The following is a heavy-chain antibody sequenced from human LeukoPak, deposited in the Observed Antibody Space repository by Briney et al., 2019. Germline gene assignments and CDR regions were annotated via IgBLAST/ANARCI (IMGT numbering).Heavy chain of an antibody. CDR1: GGSISSSTYY. D-gene: IGHD6-19*01. Sequence: SETLSLTCTVSGGSISSSTYYWGRLRQPPGKGLEWIGSIYYSGNTYYNPSLKSRVTISVDTSKNQFSLKLSSVTAADTAVYYCARIDSSGWFRGGDYWGQGTLVTVSS. V-gene: IGHV4-39*07. J-gene: IGHJ4*02. CDR3: ARIDSSGWFRGGDY. CDR2: IYYSGNT.